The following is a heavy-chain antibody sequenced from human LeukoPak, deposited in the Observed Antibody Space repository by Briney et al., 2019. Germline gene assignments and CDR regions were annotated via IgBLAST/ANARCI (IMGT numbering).Heavy chain of an antibody. Sequence: PSETLSLTCTVSGGSISSYYWSWIRQPPGKGLEWIGYIYYSGSTNYNPSLKSRVTISVDTSKNQFSLKLSSVTAADTAVYYCARGRGAYSYAVGYYYMDVWGKGTTVTVSS. CDR3: ARGRGAYSYAVGYYYMDV. CDR2: IYYSGST. CDR1: GGSISSYY. J-gene: IGHJ6*03. V-gene: IGHV4-59*01. D-gene: IGHD5-18*01.